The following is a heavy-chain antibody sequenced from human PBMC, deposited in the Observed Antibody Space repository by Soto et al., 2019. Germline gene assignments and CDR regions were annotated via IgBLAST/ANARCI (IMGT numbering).Heavy chain of an antibody. D-gene: IGHD6-19*01. J-gene: IGHJ4*02. CDR1: GGTFSSYA. CDR3: AREGIAVAGTGLLDY. V-gene: IGHV1-69*13. Sequence: ASVKVSCKASGGTFSSYAISWVRRAPGQGLEWMGGIIPIFGTANYAQKFQGRVTITADESTSTAYMELSSLRSEDTAVYYCAREGIAVAGTGLLDYWGQGTLVTVSS. CDR2: IIPIFGTA.